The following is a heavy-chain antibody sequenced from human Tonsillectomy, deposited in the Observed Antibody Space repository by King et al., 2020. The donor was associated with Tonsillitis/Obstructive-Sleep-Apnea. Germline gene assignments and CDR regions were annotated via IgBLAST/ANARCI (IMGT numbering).Heavy chain of an antibody. J-gene: IGHJ4*02. Sequence: LQLQESGPGLVKPSETLSLTCTVSGGSISSSSYYWGWIRQPPGKGPEWIGSIYNSGSTYYNPSLKSRVTISVDKSKNQFSLKLSSVTAADTAVYYCAGRGVRGVTDHFDYWGEGTLVTVSS. D-gene: IGHD3-10*01. V-gene: IGHV4-39*01. CDR1: GGSISSSSYY. CDR2: IYNSGST. CDR3: AGRGVRGVTDHFDY.